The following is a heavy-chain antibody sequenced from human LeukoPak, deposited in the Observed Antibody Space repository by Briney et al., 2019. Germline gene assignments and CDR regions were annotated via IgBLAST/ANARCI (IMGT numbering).Heavy chain of an antibody. D-gene: IGHD3-22*01. V-gene: IGHV3-30*02. CDR1: GFTFSSYG. CDR3: AKDSHYYDSDLDY. J-gene: IGHJ4*02. CDR2: IRYDGSNK. Sequence: GGSLRLSCAASGFTFSSYGMLWVRQAPGKGLEWVAFIRYDGSNKYYADSVKGRFTISRDNSKNTLYLPMNSLRAEDTAVYYCAKDSHYYDSDLDYWGQGTLVTVSS.